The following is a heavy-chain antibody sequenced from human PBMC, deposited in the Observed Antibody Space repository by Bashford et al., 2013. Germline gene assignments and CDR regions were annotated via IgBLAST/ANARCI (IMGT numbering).Heavy chain of an antibody. CDR2: INPNSGGT. V-gene: IGHV1-2*02. D-gene: IGHD1-26*01. CDR3: ARDGPVVGVWNAFDV. Sequence: WVRQAPGQGLEWMGWINPNSGGTNYAQKFQGRVTMTRDTSISTAYMELSSLRSDDTAVYFCARDGPVVGVWNAFDVWGQGTVVTVS. J-gene: IGHJ3*01.